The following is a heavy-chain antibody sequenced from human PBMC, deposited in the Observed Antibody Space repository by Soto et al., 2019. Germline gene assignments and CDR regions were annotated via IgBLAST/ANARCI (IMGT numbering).Heavy chain of an antibody. V-gene: IGHV4-39*01. CDR3: ARHDYDFWSGHLNWFDP. J-gene: IGHJ5*02. Sequence: SETLSLTCTVSGGSISSSSYYWGWIRQPPGKGLEWIGSIYYSGSTYYNPSLKSRVTISVDTSKNQFSLKLSSVTAADTAVYYCARHDYDFWSGHLNWFDPWGQGTLVTVSS. D-gene: IGHD3-3*01. CDR1: GGSISSSSYY. CDR2: IYYSGST.